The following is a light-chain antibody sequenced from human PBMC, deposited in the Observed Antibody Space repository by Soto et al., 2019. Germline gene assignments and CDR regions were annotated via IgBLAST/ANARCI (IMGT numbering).Light chain of an antibody. J-gene: IGLJ1*01. CDR3: VSYATSTTLYV. V-gene: IGLV2-14*01. CDR2: EVT. Sequence: LTQPASVSGSPGQSITISCTATSSDVGSFNYVSWYQHHPGKAPKPMIYEVTSRPSGVSNRFSGSKSGNTASLTISGLQAEDEADYYCVSYATSTTLYVFGSGTKVTV. CDR1: SSDVGSFNY.